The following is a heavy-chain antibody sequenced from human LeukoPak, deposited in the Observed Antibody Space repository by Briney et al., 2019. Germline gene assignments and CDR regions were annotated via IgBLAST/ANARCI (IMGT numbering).Heavy chain of an antibody. Sequence: SVKVPWKASGGTFSSYAVSWVRQAPGQGLEWMGGIIPIFGTANYAQKFQGRVTITGDESTSIAYMELSSLRSEDTAVYYCARGVTYCGGDCYGYWGQGTLVTVSS. CDR3: ARGVTYCGGDCYGY. D-gene: IGHD2-21*01. V-gene: IGHV1-69*13. J-gene: IGHJ4*02. CDR1: GGTFSSYA. CDR2: IIPIFGTA.